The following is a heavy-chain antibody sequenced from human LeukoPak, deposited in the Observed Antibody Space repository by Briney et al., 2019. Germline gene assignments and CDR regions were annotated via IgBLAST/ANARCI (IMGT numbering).Heavy chain of an antibody. Sequence: GRSLRLSCAASGFTFDDYAMHWVRQAPGKGLEWVSGISWNTGSIGYADSVKGRFTISRDNAKNSLYLQMNSLRAEDTALYYCAKDMEGAMSGATVTSVDYWGQGTLFTVSS. V-gene: IGHV3-9*01. CDR2: ISWNTGSI. CDR3: AKDMEGAMSGATVTSVDY. J-gene: IGHJ4*02. CDR1: GFTFDDYA. D-gene: IGHD4-17*01.